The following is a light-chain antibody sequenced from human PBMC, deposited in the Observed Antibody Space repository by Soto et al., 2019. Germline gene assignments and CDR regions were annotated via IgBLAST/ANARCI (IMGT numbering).Light chain of an antibody. CDR1: ISDVGGYNY. CDR3: SSYTTSNTRQIV. V-gene: IGLV2-14*01. Sequence: QSALTQPASVSGSPGQSITISCTGTISDVGGYNYISWYQQHPSKAPKFMIYDVSNRPSGVSNRFSGSKSGNTASLTISGLQAEDESDYYCSSYTTSNTRQIVFGTGTKLTVL. J-gene: IGLJ1*01. CDR2: DVS.